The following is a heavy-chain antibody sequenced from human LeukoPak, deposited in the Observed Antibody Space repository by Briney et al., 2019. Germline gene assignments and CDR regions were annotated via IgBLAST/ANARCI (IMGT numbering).Heavy chain of an antibody. CDR2: ISAYNGNT. V-gene: IGHV1-18*01. CDR3: ARDAKFGSYGDFDY. CDR1: GYTFTNYG. Sequence: ASVKVSCKASGYTFTNYGISWVRQAPGQGLEWMGWISAYNGNTNYAQKVQGRVTMTTDASTSTAYMELRSLRSDDTAVYYCARDAKFGSYGDFDYWGQGTLVTVSS. D-gene: IGHD1-26*01. J-gene: IGHJ4*02.